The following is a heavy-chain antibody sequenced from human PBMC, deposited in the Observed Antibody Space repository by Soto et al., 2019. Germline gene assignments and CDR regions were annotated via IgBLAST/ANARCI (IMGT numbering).Heavy chain of an antibody. Sequence: PSETLSLTCTVSGGSISSYYWSWIRQPPGKGLEWIGYIYYSGSTNYNPSLKSRVTISVDTSKNQFSLKLSSVTAADTAVYYCASEDILTGIDYWGQGTLLTVSS. V-gene: IGHV4-59*08. J-gene: IGHJ4*02. CDR3: ASEDILTGIDY. CDR2: IYYSGST. CDR1: GGSISSYY. D-gene: IGHD3-9*01.